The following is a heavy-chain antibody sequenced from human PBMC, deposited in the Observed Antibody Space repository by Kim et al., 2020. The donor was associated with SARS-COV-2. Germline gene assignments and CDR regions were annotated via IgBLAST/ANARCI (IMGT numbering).Heavy chain of an antibody. D-gene: IGHD6-6*01. J-gene: IGHJ6*02. V-gene: IGHV4-4*07. Sequence: SETLSLTCTVSGGSISSYYWSWIRQPAGKGLEWIGRIYTSGSTNYNPSLKSRVTMSVDTSKNQFSLKLSSVTAADTAVYYCARDYLGTYSSSYGMDVWGQGTTVTVSS. CDR1: GGSISSYY. CDR3: ARDYLGTYSSSYGMDV. CDR2: IYTSGST.